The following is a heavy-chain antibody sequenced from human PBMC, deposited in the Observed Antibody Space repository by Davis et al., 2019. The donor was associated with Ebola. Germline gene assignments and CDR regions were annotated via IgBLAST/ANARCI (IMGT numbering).Heavy chain of an antibody. D-gene: IGHD4-17*01. J-gene: IGHJ5*02. CDR2: INHSGST. V-gene: IGHV4-34*01. CDR3: ARTRGDYAWFDP. Sequence: SETLSLTCAVYGGSFSGYYWSWIRQPPGKGLEWIGEINHSGSTYYNPSLKSRVTISVDTSKNQFSLKLSSVTAADTAVYYCARTRGDYAWFDPWGQGTLVTVSS. CDR1: GGSFSGYY.